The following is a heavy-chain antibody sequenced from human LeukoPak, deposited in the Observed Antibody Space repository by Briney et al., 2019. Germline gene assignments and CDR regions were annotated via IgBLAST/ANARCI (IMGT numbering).Heavy chain of an antibody. Sequence: SETLSLTCAVYGGSFSGYYWSWIRQPPGKGLEWIGEINHSGSTNYNPSLKSRVTISVDTSKNQFSLKLSSVTAADTAVYYCARGSRITIFGVVITNYYYCGMDVWGQGTTVTVSS. CDR2: INHSGST. CDR1: GGSFSGYY. CDR3: ARGSRITIFGVVITNYYYCGMDV. J-gene: IGHJ6*02. V-gene: IGHV4-34*01. D-gene: IGHD3-3*01.